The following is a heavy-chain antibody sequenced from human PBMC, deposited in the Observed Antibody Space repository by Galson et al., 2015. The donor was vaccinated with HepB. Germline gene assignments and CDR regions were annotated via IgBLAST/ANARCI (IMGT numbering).Heavy chain of an antibody. CDR3: ARGWEETYYYDSSGRIKDAFDI. CDR2: ISYDGSNK. Sequence: SLRLSCAASGFTFSSYAMHWVRQAPGKGLEWVAVISYDGSNKYYADSVKGRFTISRDNSKNTLYLQMNSLRAEDTAVYYCARGWEETYYYDSSGRIKDAFDIWGQGTMVTVSS. J-gene: IGHJ3*02. V-gene: IGHV3-30*04. CDR1: GFTFSSYA. D-gene: IGHD3-22*01.